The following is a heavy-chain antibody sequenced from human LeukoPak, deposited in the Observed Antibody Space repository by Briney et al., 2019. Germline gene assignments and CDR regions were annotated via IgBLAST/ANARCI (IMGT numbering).Heavy chain of an antibody. CDR1: GYTFTNYF. J-gene: IGHJ6*03. Sequence: ASVKVSCKASGYTFTNYFIHWVRQAPGQGLEWMGGINLSDDTTTYTQKFKGRVTMTRDTSTNTVYMKLTSLRSEDTAVYYCARGQHTLFGVVTPIPYYMYVWGKGTTVTVSS. CDR3: ARGQHTLFGVVTPIPYYMYV. D-gene: IGHD3-3*01. CDR2: INLSDDTT. V-gene: IGHV1-46*01.